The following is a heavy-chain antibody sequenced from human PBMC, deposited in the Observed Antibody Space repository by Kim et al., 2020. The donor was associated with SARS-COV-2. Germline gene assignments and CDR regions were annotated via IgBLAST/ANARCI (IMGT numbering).Heavy chain of an antibody. V-gene: IGHV4-31*03. CDR1: GGSISSGGYY. CDR2: IYYSGST. J-gene: IGHJ6*02. D-gene: IGHD3-16*01. Sequence: SETLSLTCTVSGGSISSGGYYWSWIRQHPGKGLEWIGYIYYSGSTYYNPSLKSRVTISVDTSKNQFSLKLSSVTAADTAVYYCARVGGWTTYYHYGMDVWGQGTTVTVSS. CDR3: ARVGGWTTYYHYGMDV.